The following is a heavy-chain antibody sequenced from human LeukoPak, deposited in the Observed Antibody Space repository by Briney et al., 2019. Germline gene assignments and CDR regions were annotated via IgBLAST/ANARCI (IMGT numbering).Heavy chain of an antibody. CDR2: VYGSGYT. CDR1: GASISGWY. Sequence: KASETLSLTCTVSGASISGWYWSWIRQPPGKGLEWIGYVYGSGYTNYSPSLKSRVTISVDTSKNQFSLKLSSVTAADTAVYYCARLDGSGSSYFDYWGQGTLVTVSS. J-gene: IGHJ4*02. V-gene: IGHV4-59*01. D-gene: IGHD3-10*01. CDR3: ARLDGSGSSYFDY.